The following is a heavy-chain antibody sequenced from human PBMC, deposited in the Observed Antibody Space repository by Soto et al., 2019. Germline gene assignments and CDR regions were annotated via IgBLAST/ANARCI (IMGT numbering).Heavy chain of an antibody. J-gene: IGHJ4*02. CDR2: ISIRDT. CDR3: AKEGESSHFQFAY. CDR1: GFTFSKCA. D-gene: IGHD3-22*01. Sequence: GGSLRLSCAASGFTFSKCAMSWVRQAPGKGLEWISGISIRDTFYSDSVKGRFIISRDNSKNTLYLQMNSLRADDTAIYYCAKEGESSHFQFAYWGQGTLVTVSS. V-gene: IGHV3-23*01.